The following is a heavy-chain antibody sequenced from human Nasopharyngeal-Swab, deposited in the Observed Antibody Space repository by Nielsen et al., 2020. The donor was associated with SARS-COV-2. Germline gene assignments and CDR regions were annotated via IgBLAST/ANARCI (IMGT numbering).Heavy chain of an antibody. CDR2: ISYDGSNK. J-gene: IGHJ4*02. V-gene: IGHV3-30*03. CDR1: GFTFSSYG. D-gene: IGHD6-19*01. Sequence: GESLKISCAASGFTFSSYGMHWVRQAPGKGLEWVAVISYDGSNKYYADSVKGRFTISRDNSKNTLYLQMNSLRAEDTAVYYCASEWLPTLTLDYWGQGTLVTVSS. CDR3: ASEWLPTLTLDY.